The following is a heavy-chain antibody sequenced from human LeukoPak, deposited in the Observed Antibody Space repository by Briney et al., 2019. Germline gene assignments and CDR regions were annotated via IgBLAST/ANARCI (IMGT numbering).Heavy chain of an antibody. Sequence: GGSLRLSCAASGFTFSNYWMIWVRQAPGKGLEWVGNIKQDGSEKRYADSVRGRFTISRDNAQTSLYLQMNSLRAEDTAVYYCARASNPWLQLTWGQGTLVTVSS. CDR1: GFTFSNYW. CDR2: IKQDGSEK. J-gene: IGHJ5*02. D-gene: IGHD5-24*01. V-gene: IGHV3-7*05. CDR3: ARASNPWLQLT.